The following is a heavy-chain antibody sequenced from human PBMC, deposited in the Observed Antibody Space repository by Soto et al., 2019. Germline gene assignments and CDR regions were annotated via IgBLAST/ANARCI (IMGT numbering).Heavy chain of an antibody. CDR2: ISAYNGNT. D-gene: IGHD3-3*01. J-gene: IGHJ5*02. CDR1: GYTFTSYG. CDR3: ARETYYDFWSGYFRGGPQPWFDP. V-gene: IGHV1-18*04. Sequence: ASVKVSCKASGYTFTSYGISWVRQAPGQGLEWMGWISAYNGNTNYAQKLQGRVTMTTDTSTSTAYMELRSLRSDDTAVYYCARETYYDFWSGYFRGGPQPWFDPWGQGTLVTVS.